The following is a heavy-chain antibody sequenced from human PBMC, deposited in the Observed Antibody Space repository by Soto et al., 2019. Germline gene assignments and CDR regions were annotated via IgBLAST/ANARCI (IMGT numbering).Heavy chain of an antibody. CDR1: GFTFSSYA. CDR3: AKGTPLKSIAARFFDY. D-gene: IGHD6-6*01. V-gene: IGHV3-23*01. J-gene: IGHJ4*02. Sequence: GGSLRLSCAASGFTFSSYAMSWVRQAPGKGLEWVSAISGSGGSTYYADSVKGRFTISRDNSKNTLYLQMNSLRAEDTAVYYCAKGTPLKSIAARFFDYWGQGTLVTVSS. CDR2: ISGSGGST.